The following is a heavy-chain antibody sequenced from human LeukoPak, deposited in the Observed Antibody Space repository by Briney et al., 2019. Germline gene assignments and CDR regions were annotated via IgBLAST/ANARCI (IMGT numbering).Heavy chain of an antibody. D-gene: IGHD3-22*01. CDR3: TKKTSYYDSSGALDY. CDR2: ISGSGGST. V-gene: IGHV3-23*01. J-gene: IGHJ4*02. CDR1: GFTFSNYA. Sequence: GGSVRLSCTASGFTFSNYAMTWARQAPGKGLEWLSVISGSGGSTYHADSVKRRFTISRDNSKNTLFLQMNSLRAEDTAVYYCTKKTSYYDSSGALDYWGQGTLATVTS.